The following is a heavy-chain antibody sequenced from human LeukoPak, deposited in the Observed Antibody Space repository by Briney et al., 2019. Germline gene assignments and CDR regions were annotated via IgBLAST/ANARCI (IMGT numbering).Heavy chain of an antibody. J-gene: IGHJ4*01. CDR2: INSDGGRT. V-gene: IGHV3-74*01. D-gene: IGHD5-24*01. Sequence: GGSLRLSCAASGFTFSTSWMHWVRQAPGKGLVWASQINSDGGRTRYADSVKGRLTISRDNAKNTVYLQMNSLRTDDTAMYYCARGRNGFFDYWGHGTLVTVSS. CDR3: ARGRNGFFDY. CDR1: GFTFSTSW.